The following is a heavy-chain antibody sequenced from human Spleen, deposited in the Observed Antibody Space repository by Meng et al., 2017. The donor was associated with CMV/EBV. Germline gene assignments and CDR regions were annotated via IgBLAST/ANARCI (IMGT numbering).Heavy chain of an antibody. CDR3: ARDDGSGNVYDFYFGMDV. CDR2: ISGSSIYI. CDR1: GFTFNTYS. D-gene: IGHD3-10*01. V-gene: IGHV3-21*01. Sequence: GGSLRLSCAASGFTFNTYSMNWVRQAPGKALEWDASISGSSIYIYYADSVKGRFTISRDSARNSVYLQMNSLTGEDTAIYYCARDDGSGNVYDFYFGMDVWGPGTTVTVSS. J-gene: IGHJ6*02.